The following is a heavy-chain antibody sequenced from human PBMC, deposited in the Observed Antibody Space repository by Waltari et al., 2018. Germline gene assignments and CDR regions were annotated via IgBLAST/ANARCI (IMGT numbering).Heavy chain of an antibody. V-gene: IGHV1-3*01. CDR1: GYHFTNFS. CDR2: VNVCVGST. D-gene: IGHD1-26*01. CDR3: ATRHPRQGIVETAY. J-gene: IGHJ4*02. Sequence: GASVKISCQVSGYHFTNFSVHGVRLAPGQKFEWLGWVNVCVGSTKTSQKFNNRLTFTKDTSATTVYMELRGHSSQDTAGYYCATRHPRQGIVETAYWGQGTQVNVST.